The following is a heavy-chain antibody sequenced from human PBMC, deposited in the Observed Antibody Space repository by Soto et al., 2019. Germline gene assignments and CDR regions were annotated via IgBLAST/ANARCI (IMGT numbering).Heavy chain of an antibody. D-gene: IGHD1-26*01. CDR2: FDPEDGET. V-gene: IGHV1-24*01. Sequence: DSVKVSCKVSGYTLTELSMHWVRQAPGKGLEWMGGFDPEDGETIYAQKFQGRVTMTEDTSTDTAYMELSSLRSEDTAVYYCATDRFLPASGPRATDEQIFDYWGQGTLVTVSS. J-gene: IGHJ4*02. CDR1: GYTLTELS. CDR3: ATDRFLPASGPRATDEQIFDY.